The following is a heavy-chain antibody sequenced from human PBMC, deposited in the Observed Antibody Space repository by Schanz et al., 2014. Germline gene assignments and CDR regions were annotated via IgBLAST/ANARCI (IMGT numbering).Heavy chain of an antibody. CDR1: GFTFSTYA. Sequence: QVQLVESGGGVVQPGRSLRLSCAASGFTFSTYAMHWVRQAPGKGLECVAVISYDGSNKHYVDSVKGRLTISRDNSKNTLYLQMNSLRAEDTAVYYCAKVGDTSGYPLEYWGQGTLVTVSS. CDR2: ISYDGSNK. CDR3: AKVGDTSGYPLEY. D-gene: IGHD3-22*01. V-gene: IGHV3-30*18. J-gene: IGHJ4*02.